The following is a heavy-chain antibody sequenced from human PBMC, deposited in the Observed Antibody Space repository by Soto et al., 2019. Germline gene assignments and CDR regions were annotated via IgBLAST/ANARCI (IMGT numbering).Heavy chain of an antibody. CDR2: IYYSGST. D-gene: IGHD4-4*01. Sequence: SETLSLTCTVSGGSISSGDYYWSWVRQGPWTGLEWIGYIYYSGSTYYNPSLKSRVTISVDTSKNQFSLKLSSVTAADTAVHHRPRDKGPKVTTREVWFDPWGQGTLVTVSS. V-gene: IGHV4-30-4*01. CDR1: GGSISSGDYY. CDR3: PRDKGPKVTTREVWFDP. J-gene: IGHJ5*02.